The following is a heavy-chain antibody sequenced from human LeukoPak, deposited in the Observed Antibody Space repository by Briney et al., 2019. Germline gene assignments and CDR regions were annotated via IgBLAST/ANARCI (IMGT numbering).Heavy chain of an antibody. V-gene: IGHV3-30*02. CDR1: KFTFSTYG. D-gene: IGHD3-10*02. J-gene: IGHJ4*02. Sequence: GGSLRLSCAASKFTFSTYGMHWVRQAPGKGLEWVAFIWFDGSNKYYADSVKGRFTISRDNSKNTLYLQTNSLRAEDTAVYYCCSGSPKGVDYWGQGTLVTVSS. CDR3: CSGSPKGVDY. CDR2: IWFDGSNK.